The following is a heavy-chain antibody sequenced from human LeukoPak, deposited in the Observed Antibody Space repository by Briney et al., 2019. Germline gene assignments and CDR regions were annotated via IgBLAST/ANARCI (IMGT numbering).Heavy chain of an antibody. D-gene: IGHD3-22*01. J-gene: IGHJ4*02. Sequence: ASVKVSCKASGYTFTSYGISWVRQAPGQGLEWMGWISAYNGNTNYAQKLQGRVTPTTDTSPNPAYMELRRLRSDDTAVYYCARTEGGITMIPPLGYWGQGTLVTVSS. CDR3: ARTEGGITMIPPLGY. CDR1: GYTFTSYG. CDR2: ISAYNGNT. V-gene: IGHV1-18*01.